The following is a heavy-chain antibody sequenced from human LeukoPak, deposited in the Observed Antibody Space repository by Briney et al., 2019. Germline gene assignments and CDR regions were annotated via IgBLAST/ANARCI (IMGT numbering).Heavy chain of an antibody. CDR3: ARHAEYNSGWHFYLDH. Sequence: SETLSLTCTVSGVSTTNGIYYWAWIRQPPGKGLEWIGSVHNVGSTYYNLSLRSRVTMSIDTSKNQFSLRLNSVTAADTAVYYCARHAEYNSGWHFYLDHCGQGILVTVSS. CDR2: VHNVGST. J-gene: IGHJ4*02. CDR1: GVSTTNGIYY. V-gene: IGHV4-39*01. D-gene: IGHD6-19*01.